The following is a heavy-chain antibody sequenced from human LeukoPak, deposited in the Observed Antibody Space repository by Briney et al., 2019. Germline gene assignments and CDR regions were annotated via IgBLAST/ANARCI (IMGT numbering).Heavy chain of an antibody. J-gene: IGHJ4*02. CDR2: INPNSGDT. D-gene: IGHD3-22*01. CDR3: ARDERYDSSGYPFDS. V-gene: IGHV1-2*02. CDR1: GYTFTGYF. Sequence: ASVKVSCKASGYTFTGYFMHWVRQAPGQGLEWMGWINPNSGDTNYAQKFQGRVTMTRDTSISTAYMELSRLRYDDTAVCYCARDERYDSSGYPFDSWGQGTLVTVSS.